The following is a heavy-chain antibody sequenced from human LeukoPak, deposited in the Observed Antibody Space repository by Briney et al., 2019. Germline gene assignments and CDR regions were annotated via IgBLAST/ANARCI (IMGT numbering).Heavy chain of an antibody. J-gene: IGHJ4*02. D-gene: IGHD6-13*01. CDR1: GFTFSNAW. V-gene: IGHV3-15*01. CDR2: IKSKTDGGTT. CDR3: TTIAAAHQFDY. Sequence: GGSLRLSCAASGFTFSNAWMSWVRQAPGKGLEWVGRIKSKTDGGTTDYAAPVKGRSTISRDDSKNTLYLQMNSLKTEDTAVYYCTTIAAAHQFDYWGQGTLVTVSS.